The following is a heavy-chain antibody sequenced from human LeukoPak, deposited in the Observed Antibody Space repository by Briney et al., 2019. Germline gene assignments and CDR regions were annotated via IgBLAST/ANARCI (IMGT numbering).Heavy chain of an antibody. J-gene: IGHJ6*02. D-gene: IGHD5-18*01. CDR1: GFTFSSYS. Sequence: GGSLRLSCAASGFTFSSYSMNWVRQAPGKGLEWVSSISSSSSYIYYADSVKGRFTISRDNAKNSLYLQMNSLRAEDTAVYYCAREEIQLWTYYYGMDVWGQGTTVTVSS. CDR2: ISSSSSYI. V-gene: IGHV3-21*01. CDR3: AREEIQLWTYYYGMDV.